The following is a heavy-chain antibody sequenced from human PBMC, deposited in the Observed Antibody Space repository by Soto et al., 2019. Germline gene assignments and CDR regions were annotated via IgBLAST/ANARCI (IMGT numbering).Heavy chain of an antibody. CDR3: AKVSVDPVLIYYGMDV. CDR2: ISGSGGST. D-gene: IGHD5-18*01. J-gene: IGHJ6*02. CDR1: GFTFSSYA. Sequence: EVQLLESGGGLVQPGGSLRLSCAASGFTFSSYAMSWVRQAPGKGLEWVSAISGSGGSTYYADSVKGRFTISRDNSKNTLYLQMNSLRAEDTAVYYCAKVSVDPVLIYYGMDVWGQGTTVTVSS. V-gene: IGHV3-23*01.